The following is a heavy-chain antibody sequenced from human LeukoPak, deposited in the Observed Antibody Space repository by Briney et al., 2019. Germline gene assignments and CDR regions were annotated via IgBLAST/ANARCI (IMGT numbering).Heavy chain of an antibody. V-gene: IGHV4-59*01. CDR1: GSSISTYY. J-gene: IGHJ3*02. Sequence: SSETLSLTCTVSGSSISTYYWTWIRQSPGKGLEWIGYIYYSGSTSYNPSLKGRVTMSIDSSKNQFSLKLTSVTAADTAVYFCAGDLWFGHLFRPFDIWGQGAVVTVSS. CDR2: IYYSGST. CDR3: AGDLWFGHLFRPFDI. D-gene: IGHD3-10*01.